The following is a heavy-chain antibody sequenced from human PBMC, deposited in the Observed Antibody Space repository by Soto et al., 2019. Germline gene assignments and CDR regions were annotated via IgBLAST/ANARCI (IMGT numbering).Heavy chain of an antibody. CDR3: ARWMFGAGTANDY. J-gene: IGHJ4*02. CDR2: INGDGSGT. CDR1: GFTFSGSW. V-gene: IGHV3-74*01. Sequence: EVQLVESGGGLVQPGGSLRLSCAASGFTFSGSWMHWVRQAPGKGLVWVSRINGDGSGTSYADFVKGRFTISRDNAKNTMFLQMNGLRAEDTAVYYWARWMFGAGTANDYWGQGALVTVSS. D-gene: IGHD3-10*01.